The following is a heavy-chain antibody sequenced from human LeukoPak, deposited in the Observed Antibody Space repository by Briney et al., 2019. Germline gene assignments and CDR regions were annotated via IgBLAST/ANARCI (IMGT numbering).Heavy chain of an antibody. V-gene: IGHV1-2*02. CDR2: INPNSGGT. Sequence: ASVKVSCRASGCTFTGNYIHWVRQAPGQGLEWMGWINPNSGGTKFAQKFQGRVTMTRDTSISTAYMDLSRLTSDDTAVYYCARGDRSSSILEDAFDIWGQGTLVTVSS. D-gene: IGHD6-6*01. CDR1: GCTFTGNY. CDR3: ARGDRSSSILEDAFDI. J-gene: IGHJ3*02.